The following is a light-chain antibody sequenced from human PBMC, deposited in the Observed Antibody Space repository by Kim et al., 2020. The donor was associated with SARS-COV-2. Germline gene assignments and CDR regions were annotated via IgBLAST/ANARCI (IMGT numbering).Light chain of an antibody. J-gene: IGLJ2*01. Sequence: SYELTQPPSVSVSPGQTASITCSGDKLGDKYACWYQQKPGQSPVLVIYQDSKRPSGIPERFSGSYSGNTATLTISGTQALDEADYYCQAWDISTHVVFGG. V-gene: IGLV3-1*01. CDR3: QAWDISTHVV. CDR1: KLGDKY. CDR2: QDS.